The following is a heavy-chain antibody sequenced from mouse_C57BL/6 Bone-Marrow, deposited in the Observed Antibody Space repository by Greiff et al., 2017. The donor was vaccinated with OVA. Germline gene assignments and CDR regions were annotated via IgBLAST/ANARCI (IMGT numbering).Heavy chain of an antibody. J-gene: IGHJ3*01. CDR3: ARPSFTTVVARGFAY. CDR1: GFTFSSYT. CDR2: ISGGGGNT. D-gene: IGHD1-1*01. V-gene: IGHV5-9*01. Sequence: EVQRVESGGGLVKPGGSLKLSCAASGFTFSSYTMSWVRQTPEKRLEWVATISGGGGNTYYPDSVKGRFTISSDNAKNTLYLQMSSLRSEDTALYYCARPSFTTVVARGFAYWGQGTLVTVSA.